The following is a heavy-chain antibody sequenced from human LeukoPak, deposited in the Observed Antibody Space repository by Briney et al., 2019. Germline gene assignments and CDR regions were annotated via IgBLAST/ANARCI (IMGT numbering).Heavy chain of an antibody. CDR3: ARLRDSDYYYYYYMDV. J-gene: IGHJ6*03. V-gene: IGHV3-7*03. CDR2: IKQDGSEK. CDR1: GLTFSHYW. Sequence: TGVSLRLSCAASGLTFSHYWMSWVRQAPGKGLEWVANIKQDGSEKYYVDSAKGRFTISRDNAKNSLYLQMNSLRAEDSAMYYCARLRDSDYYYYYYMDVWGKGTTVTISS.